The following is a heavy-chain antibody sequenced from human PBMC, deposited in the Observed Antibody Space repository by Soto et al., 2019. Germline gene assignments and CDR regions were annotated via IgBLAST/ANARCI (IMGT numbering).Heavy chain of an antibody. J-gene: IGHJ4*02. CDR1: GFTFSTYS. V-gene: IGHV3-15*01. Sequence: GGSLRLSCAASGFTFSTYSMSWVRQAPGRGLEWVGRIKSKTDGETTDYGAAVKGRFTISRDDSKNTLYLQMNSLKTEDTAVYYCTGYSYGYLHFDYWGQGTPVTVSS. CDR3: TGYSYGYLHFDY. D-gene: IGHD5-18*01. CDR2: IKSKTDGETT.